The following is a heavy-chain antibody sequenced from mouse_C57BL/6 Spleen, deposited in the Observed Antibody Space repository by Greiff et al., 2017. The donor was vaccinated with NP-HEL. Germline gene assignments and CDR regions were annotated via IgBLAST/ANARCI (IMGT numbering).Heavy chain of an antibody. CDR3: ARWNYSNYFYYFDY. D-gene: IGHD2-5*01. Sequence: VQLQQSGPELVKPGALVKISCKASGYSFTDYNMNWVKQSNGKSLEWIGVINPNYGTTSYNQKFKGKATLTVDQSSSTAYMQLNSLTSEDSAVYYCARWNYSNYFYYFDYWGQGTTLTVSS. CDR2: INPNYGTT. J-gene: IGHJ2*01. CDR1: GYSFTDYN. V-gene: IGHV1-39*01.